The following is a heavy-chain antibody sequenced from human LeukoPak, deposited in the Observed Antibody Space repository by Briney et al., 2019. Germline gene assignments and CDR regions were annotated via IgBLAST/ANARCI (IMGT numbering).Heavy chain of an antibody. Sequence: GGSLRLPCAASGFNFIDYTMNWVRQAPGKGLEWVSSISSSSSYIYYADSVKGRFTISRDNAKNSLYLQMNSLRAEDTAVYYCARERVGITMVRGVYFDYWGQGTLVTVSS. CDR1: GFNFIDYT. D-gene: IGHD3-10*01. CDR2: ISSSSSYI. V-gene: IGHV3-21*01. CDR3: ARERVGITMVRGVYFDY. J-gene: IGHJ4*02.